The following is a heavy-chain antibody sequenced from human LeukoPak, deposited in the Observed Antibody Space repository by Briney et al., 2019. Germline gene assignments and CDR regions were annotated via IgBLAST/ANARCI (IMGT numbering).Heavy chain of an antibody. CDR2: ISTSGNT. Sequence: SETLSLTCTVSGGSITSYYWNWIRQPAGKRMEWIGRISTSGNTNYNPSLTSRVTMSVDTSKNQLSLRLSSVTAADTAVYYCARDQKWLIDYWGQGTLVTVSS. J-gene: IGHJ4*02. V-gene: IGHV4-4*07. CDR1: GGSITSYY. D-gene: IGHD5-24*01. CDR3: ARDQKWLIDY.